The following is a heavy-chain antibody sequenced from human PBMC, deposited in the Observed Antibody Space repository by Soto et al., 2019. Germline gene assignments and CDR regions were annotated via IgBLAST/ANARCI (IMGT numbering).Heavy chain of an antibody. Sequence: SETLSLTCTVSGGSVSSGSYYWSWIRQPPGKGLEWIGYIYYSGSTNYNPSLKSRVTISVDTSKNQFSLKLSSLTAAATAVYYCARDDSSGDYGMDVWGQGTTVTVSS. CDR3: ARDDSSGDYGMDV. D-gene: IGHD2-21*01. V-gene: IGHV4-61*01. CDR1: GGSVSSGSYY. J-gene: IGHJ6*02. CDR2: IYYSGST.